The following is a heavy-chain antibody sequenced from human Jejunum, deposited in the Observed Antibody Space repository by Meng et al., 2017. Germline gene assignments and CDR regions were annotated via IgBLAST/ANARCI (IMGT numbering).Heavy chain of an antibody. V-gene: IGHV7-4-1*02. CDR2: INTNTGNP. CDR3: ARDLTYGFLE. J-gene: IGHJ4*02. CDR1: GYTFTNYG. Sequence: QVQLVQSGAEVKKAGAFVKVSCKASGYTFTNYGINWVRQAPGQGLEWMGWINTNTGNPRYAQGFTGRFVFSLDTSVSTAYLQITSLKAEDTAVYYCARDLTYGFLEWGQGTLVTVSS. D-gene: IGHD3-3*01.